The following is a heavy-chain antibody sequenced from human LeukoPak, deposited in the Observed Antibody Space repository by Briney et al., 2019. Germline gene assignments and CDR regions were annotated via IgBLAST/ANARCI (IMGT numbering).Heavy chain of an antibody. CDR3: ARATPVGGVRFDY. J-gene: IGHJ4*02. Sequence: SETLSLTCTVSGGSIGTYYWSWIRQSPGKGLEWIGYIYVTGTRYNPYLQSRVTISVDTSKNQFSLKLSSVTAADTAVYYCARATPVGGVRFDYWGQGTLVTVSS. CDR2: IYVTGT. CDR1: GGSIGTYY. D-gene: IGHD3-16*01. V-gene: IGHV4-4*09.